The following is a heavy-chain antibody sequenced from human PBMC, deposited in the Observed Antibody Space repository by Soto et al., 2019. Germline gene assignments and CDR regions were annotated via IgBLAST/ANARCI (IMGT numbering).Heavy chain of an antibody. Sequence: QAQLQESGPGLVKTSQSQSLTCTVSGGSISSGDYYWGWARQPPGKGLECIGSTYYSESTYYNPSLKSRVTIAVDKSKNQFARKLSSVTAAETAVYYCVRVGVGMVAATLDYWGQGTLVTVSS. J-gene: IGHJ4*02. D-gene: IGHD2-15*01. CDR1: GGSISSGDYY. CDR3: VRVGVGMVAATLDY. CDR2: TYYSEST. V-gene: IGHV4-30-4*01.